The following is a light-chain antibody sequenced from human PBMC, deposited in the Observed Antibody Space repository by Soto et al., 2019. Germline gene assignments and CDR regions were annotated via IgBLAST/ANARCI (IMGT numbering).Light chain of an antibody. J-gene: IGKJ1*01. V-gene: IGKV1-5*03. CDR1: QSIGGW. CDR2: EAS. Sequence: DIQMTQSPSTLSASVGDRVTITCRASQSIGGWLAWYQQKPGKAPKLLIYEASVLQNGVPSRFSGSGSGTEFTLAIDSLQPDDFATYYCQQFAISTTFGQGTKVDIK. CDR3: QQFAISTT.